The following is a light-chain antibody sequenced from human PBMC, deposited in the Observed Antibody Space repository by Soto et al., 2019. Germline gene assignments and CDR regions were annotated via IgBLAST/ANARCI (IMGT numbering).Light chain of an antibody. Sequence: EIVMTQSPATLSVSPGERATLSCRASQSIGGDLAWYQQKAGQAPRLLIYRASSRATGIPARFSGSGSGTDFTLTISSLQSEDFAVYSCQQFNNWPITFGPGTKVDI. CDR2: RAS. J-gene: IGKJ3*01. V-gene: IGKV3-15*01. CDR1: QSIGGD. CDR3: QQFNNWPIT.